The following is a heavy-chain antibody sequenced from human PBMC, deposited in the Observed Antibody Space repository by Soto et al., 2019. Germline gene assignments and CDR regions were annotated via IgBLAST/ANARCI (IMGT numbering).Heavy chain of an antibody. J-gene: IGHJ5*02. Sequence: GGSLRLSCAASGFTFSSYAMSWVRQAPGKGLEWVSAISGSGGSTYYADSVKGRFTISRDNSKNTLYLQMNSLRAEDTAVYYCAKEGRLGGVIVRGPWFDPWGQGTLVTVSS. V-gene: IGHV3-23*01. D-gene: IGHD3-16*02. CDR2: ISGSGGST. CDR3: AKEGRLGGVIVRGPWFDP. CDR1: GFTFSSYA.